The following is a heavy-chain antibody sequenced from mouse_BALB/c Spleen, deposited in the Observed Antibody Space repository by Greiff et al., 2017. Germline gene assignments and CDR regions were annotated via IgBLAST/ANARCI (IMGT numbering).Heavy chain of an antibody. Sequence: EVHLVESGGGLVKPGGSLKLSCAASGFTFSSYTMSWVRQTPEKRLEWVATISSGGSYTYYPDSVKGRFTISRDNAKNTLYLQMSSLKSEDTAMYYCTRVLTGTGNYFDYWGQGTTLTVSS. CDR1: GFTFSSYT. CDR2: ISSGGSYT. J-gene: IGHJ2*01. V-gene: IGHV5-6-4*01. CDR3: TRVLTGTGNYFDY. D-gene: IGHD4-1*01.